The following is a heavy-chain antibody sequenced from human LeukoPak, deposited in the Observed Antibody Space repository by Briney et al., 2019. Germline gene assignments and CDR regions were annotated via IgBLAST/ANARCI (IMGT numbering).Heavy chain of an antibody. D-gene: IGHD3-16*01. CDR2: INPNSGGT. CDR1: GYTFTGYY. V-gene: IGHV1-2*02. J-gene: IGHJ6*03. Sequence: GASVKVSCKASGYTFTGYYMHWVRQAPGQGLEWMGWINPNSGGTNYAQKFQGKVTVTRDTSISTAYMELSRLRSDDTAVYYCARTYVYYYYYYMDVWGKGTTVTVSS. CDR3: ARTYVYYYYYYMDV.